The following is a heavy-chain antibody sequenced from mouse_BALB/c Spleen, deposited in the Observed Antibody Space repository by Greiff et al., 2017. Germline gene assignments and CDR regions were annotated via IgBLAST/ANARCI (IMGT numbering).Heavy chain of an antibody. Sequence: ESGPSLVKPSQTLSLTCSVTGDSITSGYWNWIRKFPGNKLEYMGYISYSGSTYYNPSLKSRISITRDTSKNQYYLQLNSVTTEDTATYYCARGGGWTFYYFDYWGQGTTLTVSS. J-gene: IGHJ2*01. V-gene: IGHV3-8*02. CDR2: ISYSGST. D-gene: IGHD2-3*01. CDR1: GDSITSGY. CDR3: ARGGGWTFYYFDY.